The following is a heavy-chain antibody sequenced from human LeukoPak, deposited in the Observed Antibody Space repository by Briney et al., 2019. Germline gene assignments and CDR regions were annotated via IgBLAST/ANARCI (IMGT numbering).Heavy chain of an antibody. V-gene: IGHV3-21*01. CDR3: ARRSSYGDSPYFDY. CDR2: ISSSSSYI. D-gene: IGHD4-17*01. J-gene: IGHJ4*02. CDR1: GFTFSSDS. Sequence: PGGSLRLSCAASGFTFSSDSMSWVCQAPGKGLGWVSSISSSSSYIYYAASVKGRFTISRDNAKNSLYLQMNSLRAEDTAVYYCARRSSYGDSPYFDYWGQGTLVTVSS.